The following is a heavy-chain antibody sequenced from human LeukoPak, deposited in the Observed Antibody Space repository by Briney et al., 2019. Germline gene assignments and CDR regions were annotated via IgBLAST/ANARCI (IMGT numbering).Heavy chain of an antibody. CDR2: FSGASST. D-gene: IGHD6-19*01. V-gene: IGHV3-23*01. CDR1: GFTFSNAW. J-gene: IGHJ4*02. Sequence: PGGSLRLSCAASGFTFSNAWMSWVRQAPGKGLEWVSTFSGASSTSYADAVKGRVTISRDNSKNILYLQMNSLRAEDTAVYYCAKLKQWQPQRYFFEYWGQGALVTVAS. CDR3: AKLKQWQPQRYFFEY.